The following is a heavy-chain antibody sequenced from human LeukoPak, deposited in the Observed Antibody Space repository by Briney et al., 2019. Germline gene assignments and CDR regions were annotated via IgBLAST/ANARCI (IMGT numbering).Heavy chain of an antibody. CDR3: ARGLSRDGYNLVPYY. CDR2: MNPNSGNT. CDR1: GYTFTSYD. V-gene: IGHV1-8*01. J-gene: IGHJ4*02. D-gene: IGHD5-24*01. Sequence: ASVKVSCKASGYTFTSYDINWVRQGTGQGLEWMGWMNPNSGNTGYAQKFQGRVTMTRNTSISTAYMELSSLRSEDTAVYYCARGLSRDGYNLVPYYWGQGTLVTVSS.